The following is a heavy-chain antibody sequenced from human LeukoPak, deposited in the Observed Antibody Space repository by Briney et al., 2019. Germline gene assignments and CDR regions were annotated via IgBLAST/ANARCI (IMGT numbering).Heavy chain of an antibody. CDR1: GFTFSSYA. J-gene: IGHJ4*02. CDR3: AKEVWFGELLFHYFDY. CDR2: ISGSGGST. Sequence: GGSLRLSCAASGFTFSSYAMSWDRQAPGKGLEWVSAISGSGGSTYYADSVKGRFTISRDNSKNTLYLQMNSLRAEDTAVYYCAKEVWFGELLFHYFDYWGQGTLVTVSS. D-gene: IGHD3-10*01. V-gene: IGHV3-23*01.